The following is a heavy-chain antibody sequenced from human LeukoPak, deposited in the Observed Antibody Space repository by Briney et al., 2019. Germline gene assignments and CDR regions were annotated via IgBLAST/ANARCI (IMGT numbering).Heavy chain of an antibody. CDR1: GFTFSSYA. CDR3: ARNGWSEETYYYDSSGYYGAWSPYYFDY. V-gene: IGHV3-30-3*01. CDR2: ISYDGSNK. D-gene: IGHD3-22*01. J-gene: IGHJ4*02. Sequence: GGSLRLSCAASGFTFSSYAMHWVRQAPGKGLEWVAVISYDGSNKYYADSVKGRFTISRDNSKNTLYLQMNSLRAEDTAVYYCARNGWSEETYYYDSSGYYGAWSPYYFDYWGQGTLVTVSS.